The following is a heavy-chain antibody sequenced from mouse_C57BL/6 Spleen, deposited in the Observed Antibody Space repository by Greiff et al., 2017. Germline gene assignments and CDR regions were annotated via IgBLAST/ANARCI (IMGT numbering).Heavy chain of an antibody. CDR3: ARSAYYDGSSYGGGYFDY. CDR1: GYTFTDHT. J-gene: IGHJ2*01. CDR2: IYPRDGST. V-gene: IGHV1-78*01. D-gene: IGHD1-1*01. Sequence: QVQLQQSDAELVKPGASVKISCKVSGYTFTDHTIHWMKQRPEQGLEWIGYIYPRDGSTKYNEKFKGKATLTADKSSSTAYMQLNSLTSEDSAVYFCARSAYYDGSSYGGGYFDYWGQGTTLTVSS.